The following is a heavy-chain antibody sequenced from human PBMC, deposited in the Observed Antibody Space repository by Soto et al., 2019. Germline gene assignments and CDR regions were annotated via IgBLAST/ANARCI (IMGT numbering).Heavy chain of an antibody. CDR3: ASSFTVPAAIGY. Sequence: SVKVSCKPSGGTFSSYSFSWVRQVPGQGLEWMGGFSPIFGTPNYSQNLLGRVTITGDKFTSTVYMELSSLRSEDTAVYYCASSFTVPAAIGYWGQGTLVTVSS. J-gene: IGHJ4*02. CDR2: FSPIFGTP. D-gene: IGHD2-2*02. CDR1: GGTFSSYS. V-gene: IGHV1-69*06.